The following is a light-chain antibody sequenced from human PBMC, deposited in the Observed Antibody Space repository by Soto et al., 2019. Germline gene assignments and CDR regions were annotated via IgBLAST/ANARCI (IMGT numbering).Light chain of an antibody. J-gene: IGLJ1*01. CDR3: SSYTSSSTGV. CDR1: SSDVGGYNY. CDR2: DVS. V-gene: IGLV2-14*01. Sequence: QSVLTQPASVSGSPGQSITISCTGTSSDVGGYNYVSWYQQHPGKAPKLMIYDVSNRPSGVSNRFSGSKSGNTASLTISGLQAEDYADYYCSSYTSSSTGVFGTGTNVTVL.